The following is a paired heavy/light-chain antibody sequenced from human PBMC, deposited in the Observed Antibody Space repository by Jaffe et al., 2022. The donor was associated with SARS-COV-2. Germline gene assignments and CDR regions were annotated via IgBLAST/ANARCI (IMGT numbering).Light chain of an antibody. CDR1: QSLLHSNGYNY. CDR2: LGS. V-gene: IGKV2-28*01. Sequence: DIVLTQSPLSLPVTPGEPASISCRSSQSLLHSNGYNYLDWYLQKPGQSPQLLIYLGSNRASGVPDRFSGSGSGTDFTLKIARVEAEDVGVYYCMQALETPRTFGPGTKVDIK. J-gene: IGKJ3*01. CDR3: MQALETPRT.
Heavy chain of an antibody. Sequence: QVQLVQSGTEVKKPGASVKVPCKASGYTFTSYGIHWLRLAPGQRLEWIGWINAGNGDIRYSQKFQGRVTITRDTSASTTYLELTSLRSEDTAIYYCARDQVTAAPYYFYYIINVWGRGTTVTVSS. D-gene: IGHD6-25*01. J-gene: IGHJ6*04. CDR3: ARDQVTAAPYYFYYIINV. CDR1: GYTFTSYG. CDR2: INAGNGDI. V-gene: IGHV1-3*01.